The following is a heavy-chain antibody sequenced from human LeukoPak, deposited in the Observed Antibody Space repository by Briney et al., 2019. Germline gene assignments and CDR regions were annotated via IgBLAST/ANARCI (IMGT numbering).Heavy chain of an antibody. CDR3: ARGSSLRTIFGVVTQTCFDY. CDR1: GGSFSGYY. J-gene: IGHJ4*02. Sequence: SETLSLTCAVYGGSFSGYYWSWIRQPPGKGLEWIGEINHSGSTNYNTSLKSRVTISVDTSKNQSSLKLSSVTAADTAVYYCARGSSLRTIFGVVTQTCFDYWGQGTLVSVSS. D-gene: IGHD3-3*01. CDR2: INHSGST. V-gene: IGHV4-34*01.